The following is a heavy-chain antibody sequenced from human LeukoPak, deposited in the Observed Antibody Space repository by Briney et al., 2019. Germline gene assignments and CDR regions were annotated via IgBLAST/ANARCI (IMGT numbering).Heavy chain of an antibody. V-gene: IGHV3-43*01. Sequence: GGSLRLSCAASGFTFDDYTMHWVRQAPGKGLEWVSLISWAGGSTYYADPVKGRFTISRDNSKNSLYLQMNSLRTEDTALYYCAKDRSIGGLYYYYGMDVWGQGTTVTVSS. J-gene: IGHJ6*02. CDR3: AKDRSIGGLYYYYGMDV. CDR1: GFTFDDYT. CDR2: ISWAGGST. D-gene: IGHD3-10*01.